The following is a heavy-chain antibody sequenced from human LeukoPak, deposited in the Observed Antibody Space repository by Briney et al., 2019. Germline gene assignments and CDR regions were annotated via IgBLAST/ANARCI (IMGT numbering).Heavy chain of an antibody. CDR3: ARQGARHSSEAFDI. D-gene: IGHD6-6*01. CDR1: GGSISSGNY. Sequence: SETLSLTCTVSGGSISSGNYWSWIRQPAGKGLEWIGRIYTSGSTNYNPSLKSRVTISVDTSKNQFSLKLSSVTAADTAVYYCARQGARHSSEAFDIWGQGTMVTVSS. CDR2: IYTSGST. V-gene: IGHV4-61*02. J-gene: IGHJ3*02.